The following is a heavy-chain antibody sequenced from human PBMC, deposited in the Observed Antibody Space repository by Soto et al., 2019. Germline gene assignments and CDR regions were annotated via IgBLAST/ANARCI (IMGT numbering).Heavy chain of an antibody. J-gene: IGHJ6*02. CDR2: ISAYNGNT. CDR3: ARESSTPALVATMVYYYYGMDV. V-gene: IGHV1-18*04. Sequence: GSSVKVSCKASGYTFTSYGISWVRQAPGQGLEWMGWISAYNGNTNYAQKLQGRVTMTTDTSTSTAYMELRSLRSDDTAVYYCARESSTPALVATMVYYYYGMDVWGQGTTVTVSS. D-gene: IGHD5-12*01. CDR1: GYTFTSYG.